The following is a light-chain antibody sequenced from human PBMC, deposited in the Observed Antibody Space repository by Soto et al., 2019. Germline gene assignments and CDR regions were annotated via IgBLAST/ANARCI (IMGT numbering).Light chain of an antibody. Sequence: LTQPPGSPPFAPVEDTAIPSRPARQVINNRLAWYQQKPGKSPKLLIYGTSIWESGVPSRFSGSGSGTEFTLTISSLQPEDFASYYCQEYNNAPRTFGQGTKVAI. V-gene: IGKV1D-13*01. J-gene: IGKJ1*01. CDR1: QVINNR. CDR3: QEYNNAPRT. CDR2: GTS.